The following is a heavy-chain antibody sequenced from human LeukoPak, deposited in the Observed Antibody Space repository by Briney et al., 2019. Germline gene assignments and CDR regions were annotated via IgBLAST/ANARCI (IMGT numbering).Heavy chain of an antibody. J-gene: IGHJ4*02. CDR2: IYSGGST. CDR3: ARDFDDFWSGYYDY. CDR1: GFTVSSNY. D-gene: IGHD3-3*01. V-gene: IGHV3-66*02. Sequence: QPGGSLRLSCAASGFTVSSNYMSWVHQAPGKGLEWVSVIYSGGSTYYADSVKGRFTISRDNSKNTLYLQMNSLRAEDTAVYYCARDFDDFWSGYYDYWGQGTLVTVSS.